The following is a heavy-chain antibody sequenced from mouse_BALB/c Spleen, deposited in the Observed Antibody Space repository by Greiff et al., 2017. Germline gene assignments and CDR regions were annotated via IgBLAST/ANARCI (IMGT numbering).Heavy chain of an antibody. V-gene: IGHV1-4*01. Sequence: VKLMESGAELARPGASVKMSCKASGYTFTSYTMHWVKQRPGQGLEWIGYINPSSGYTNYNQKFKDKATLTADKSSSTAYMQLSSLTSEDSAVYYCAPFVPFAYWGQGTLVTVSA. CDR2: INPSSGYT. J-gene: IGHJ3*01. CDR3: APFVPFAY. CDR1: GYTFTSYT.